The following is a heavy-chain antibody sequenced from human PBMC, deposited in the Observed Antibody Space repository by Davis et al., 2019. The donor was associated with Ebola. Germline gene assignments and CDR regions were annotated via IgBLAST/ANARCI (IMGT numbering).Heavy chain of an antibody. V-gene: IGHV3-13*01. Sequence: GESLKISCAASGFTFSSYDMHWVRQATGKGLEWVSAIGTAGDTYYPGSVKGRFTISRENAKNSLYLQMNSLRAEDTAVYYCAREKTAAAGTGYYYYYGMDVWGQGTTVTVSS. CDR1: GFTFSSYD. CDR2: IGTAGDT. J-gene: IGHJ6*02. CDR3: AREKTAAAGTGYYYYYGMDV. D-gene: IGHD6-13*01.